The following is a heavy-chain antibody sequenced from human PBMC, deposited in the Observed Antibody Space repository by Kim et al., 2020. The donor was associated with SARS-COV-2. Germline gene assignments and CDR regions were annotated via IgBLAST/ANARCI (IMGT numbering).Heavy chain of an antibody. D-gene: IGHD3-3*01. CDR2: IKQDGSEK. CDR1: GFTFSSYW. CDR3: ARDVAYYDFWSGSMDV. Sequence: GGSLRLSCAASGFTFSSYWMSWVRQAPGKGLEWVANIKQDGSEKYYVDSVKGRFTISRDNAKNSLYLQMNSLRAEDTAVYYCARDVAYYDFWSGSMDVWGQGTTVTVSS. V-gene: IGHV3-7*01. J-gene: IGHJ6*02.